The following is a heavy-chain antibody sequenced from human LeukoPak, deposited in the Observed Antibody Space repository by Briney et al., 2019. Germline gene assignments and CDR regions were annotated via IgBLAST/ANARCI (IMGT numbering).Heavy chain of an antibody. CDR2: IRYDGSDK. V-gene: IGHV3-30*02. Sequence: GGSLRLSCAASGFNFDKYGMHWVRQAPGKGLEWVTFIRYDGSDKYYANSVKGRFSISRDNSKKQLHLQMNSLKSEDTALYYCANLDDYWGQGTLVTVSS. D-gene: IGHD1-1*01. J-gene: IGHJ4*02. CDR1: GFNFDKYG. CDR3: ANLDDY.